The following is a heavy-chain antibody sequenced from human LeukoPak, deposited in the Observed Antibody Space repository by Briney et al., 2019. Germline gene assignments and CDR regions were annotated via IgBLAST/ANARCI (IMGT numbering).Heavy chain of an antibody. CDR2: ISWNSGYI. J-gene: IGHJ4*02. CDR1: GFTFDDYA. Sequence: GRSLRLSCAASGFTFDDYAMHWVRQPPGKGLEWLSNISWNSGYIGYADSVKGRFTVSRDNAENSVYLQMNSLRPEDTAFYFCAKVRGTYSSGFFFDSWGQGTLVTVSS. CDR3: AKVRGTYSSGFFFDS. D-gene: IGHD6-19*01. V-gene: IGHV3-9*01.